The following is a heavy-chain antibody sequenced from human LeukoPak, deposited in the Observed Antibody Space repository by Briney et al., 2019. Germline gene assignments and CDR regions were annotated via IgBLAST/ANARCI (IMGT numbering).Heavy chain of an antibody. J-gene: IGHJ5*02. CDR1: GGTFSSYA. Sequence: ASMKVSCKASGGTFSSYAISWVRQAPGQGLEWMGRIIPIFGTANYAQKFQGRVTITADKSTSTAYMELSSLRSEDTAAYYCAREGYSSSWSWFDPWGQGTLVTVSS. V-gene: IGHV1-69*06. CDR3: AREGYSSSWSWFDP. D-gene: IGHD6-13*01. CDR2: IIPIFGTA.